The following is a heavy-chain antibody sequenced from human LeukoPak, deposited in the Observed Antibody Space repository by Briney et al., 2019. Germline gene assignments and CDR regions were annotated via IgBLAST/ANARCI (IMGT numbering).Heavy chain of an antibody. Sequence: PSETLSLTCTVSGGSISSYDWSWIRQPPGKGLEWIGYMYFSGTTNYNPSLKSRVTISVDKSRNQFSLRLSSVTAADTAVYYCASLTTDCSGDSCYRWFDPWGQGTLVTASS. J-gene: IGHJ5*02. CDR2: MYFSGTT. V-gene: IGHV4-59*12. D-gene: IGHD2-15*01. CDR3: ASLTTDCSGDSCYRWFDP. CDR1: GGSISSYD.